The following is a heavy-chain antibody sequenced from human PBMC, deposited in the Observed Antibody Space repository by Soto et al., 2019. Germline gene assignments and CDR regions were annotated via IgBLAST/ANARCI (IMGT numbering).Heavy chain of an antibody. D-gene: IGHD2-2*01. V-gene: IGHV3-30*18. CDR1: GFTFSSYG. Sequence: GGSLRLSCASSGFTFSSYGMHWVRQAPGKGLEWVAVISYDGSNKYYGDSVKGRFTISRDNSKNTLYLQMNSLRAEDTAVYYCAKAVGYCSSSSCRDYYYYYGMDVWGQGTTVTVSS. J-gene: IGHJ6*02. CDR3: AKAVGYCSSSSCRDYYYYYGMDV. CDR2: ISYDGSNK.